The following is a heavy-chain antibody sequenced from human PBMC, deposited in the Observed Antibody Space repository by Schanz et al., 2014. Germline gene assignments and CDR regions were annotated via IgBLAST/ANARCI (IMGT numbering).Heavy chain of an antibody. CDR1: GYTFTSYS. D-gene: IGHD2-2*01. CDR3: ARDRRRYCSTASCLHDNWFDP. J-gene: IGHJ5*02. CDR2: INVGNGNM. V-gene: IGHV1-3*01. Sequence: QVQLVQSGAEVKKPGASVKVSCKASGYTFTSYSIHWVRQAPGQGLEWMGWINVGNGNMKYSQKFQGRVTMTTDTSTSTAYMELRSLRSDDTAVYYCARDRRRYCSTASCLHDNWFDPWGQGTLVIVSS.